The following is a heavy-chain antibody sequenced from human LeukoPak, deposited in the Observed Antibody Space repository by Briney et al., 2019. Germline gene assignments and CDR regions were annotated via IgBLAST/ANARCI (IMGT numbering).Heavy chain of an antibody. CDR2: IKQDGSEK. CDR3: ARLVSGWLHSFDY. J-gene: IGHJ4*02. V-gene: IGHV3-7*03. Sequence: GGSLRLSCAASGFTFSSYWMNWARQAPGKGLEWVANIKQDGSEKYYVDSVKGRFTISRDNAKNSLYLQMNSLRAEDTAVYYCARLVSGWLHSFDYWGQGTLVTVSS. D-gene: IGHD5-24*01. CDR1: GFTFSSYW.